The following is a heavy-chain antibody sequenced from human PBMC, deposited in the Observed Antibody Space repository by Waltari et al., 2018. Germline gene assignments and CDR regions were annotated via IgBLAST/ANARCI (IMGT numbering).Heavy chain of an antibody. V-gene: IGHV4-59*01. CDR2: IYYSGST. CDR3: ARVPARIAARSMDV. Sequence: QVQLQESGPGLVKPSETLSLTCTVSNGSINGYYWSWIRQPPGKGLEWIGYIYYSGSTNYNPSLKSRVTISGDMSKNHFSLNLSSVTAADTAVYYCARVPARIAARSMDVWGKGTTVTVSS. CDR1: NGSINGYY. D-gene: IGHD6-6*01. J-gene: IGHJ6*03.